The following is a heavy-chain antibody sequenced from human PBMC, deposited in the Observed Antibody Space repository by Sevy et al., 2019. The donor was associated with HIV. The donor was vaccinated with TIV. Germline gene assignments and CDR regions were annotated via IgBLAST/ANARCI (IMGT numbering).Heavy chain of an antibody. CDR1: GYSFVGYW. Sequence: GEALKISCTAFGYSFVGYWIGWVRQRPGKGLEYMGIIFPDNSDARVCPPFPGKVTIATDKSTSTAYLHWVSLVASDTAMVYCAGSREGLVFDAFDIWGQGTMVTVSS. D-gene: IGHD1-26*01. J-gene: IGHJ3*02. V-gene: IGHV5-51*01. CDR2: IFPDNSDA. CDR3: AGSREGLVFDAFDI.